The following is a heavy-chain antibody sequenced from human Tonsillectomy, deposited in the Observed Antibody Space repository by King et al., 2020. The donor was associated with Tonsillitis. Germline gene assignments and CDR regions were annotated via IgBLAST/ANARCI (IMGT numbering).Heavy chain of an antibody. CDR2: ISYDGSNK. V-gene: IGHV3-30*04. CDR3: ARGGRRWSVATIGFNAFDI. CDR1: GFTFSSYA. J-gene: IGHJ3*02. Sequence: ESGGGVVQPGRSLRLSCAASGFTFSSYAMHWVRQAPGKGLEWVAVISYDGSNKYYADSVKGRFTISRDNSKNTLYLQMNSLRAEDTAVYYCARGGRRWSVATIGFNAFDIWGQGTMVTVSS. D-gene: IGHD5-12*01.